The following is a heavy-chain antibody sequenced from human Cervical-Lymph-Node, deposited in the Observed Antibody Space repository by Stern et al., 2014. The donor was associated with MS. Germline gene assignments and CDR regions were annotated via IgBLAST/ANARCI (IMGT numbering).Heavy chain of an antibody. CDR1: GVSISSGASY. Sequence: VQLVESGPGLVKPSQTLSLTCTVSGVSISSGASYWSWLRPHPGKGLEWIGYIYFIGSRYYNPSLERRVTISRDTSKNQFSLKLTSVTAADTAVYYCARTRRSSAEFDPWGQGTLVTVSS. CDR3: ARTRRSSAEFDP. D-gene: IGHD2-15*01. CDR2: IYFIGSR. V-gene: IGHV4-31*03. J-gene: IGHJ5*02.